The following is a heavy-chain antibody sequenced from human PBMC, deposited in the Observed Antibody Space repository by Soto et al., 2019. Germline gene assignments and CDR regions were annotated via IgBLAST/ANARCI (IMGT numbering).Heavy chain of an antibody. D-gene: IGHD2-15*01. CDR2: IKQDGSDK. Sequence: EVQLVESGGGLVQPGGSLRLSCAASGFTFSTYWMSWVRQAPGKGLEWVANIKQDGSDKYYVDSVKGRFTISRDNAKNSLYLQMSSLRAEDTAVYYCATTVSCYGNCNYFDYWGQGTLVTVSS. V-gene: IGHV3-7*05. CDR1: GFTFSTYW. CDR3: ATTVSCYGNCNYFDY. J-gene: IGHJ4*02.